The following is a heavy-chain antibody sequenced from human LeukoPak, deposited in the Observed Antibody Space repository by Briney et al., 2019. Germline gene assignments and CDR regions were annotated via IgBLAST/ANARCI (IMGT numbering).Heavy chain of an antibody. CDR1: GFTFSTYA. V-gene: IGHV3-23*01. D-gene: IGHD6-19*01. CDR3: AKDMNSWRDGSGLGDYFDY. CDR2: TSGSGRSI. Sequence: GGSLRLSCAASGFTFSTYAMSWVRQAPGKGLEWVSGTSGSGRSIHYADSVKGRFTISRDNSKNTLYLQMNSLRADDTAVYYCAKDMNSWRDGSGLGDYFDYWGQGTLVTVSS. J-gene: IGHJ4*02.